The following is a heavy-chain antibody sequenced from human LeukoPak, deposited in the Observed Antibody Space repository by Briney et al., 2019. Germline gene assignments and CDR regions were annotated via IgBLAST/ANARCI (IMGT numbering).Heavy chain of an antibody. D-gene: IGHD3-9*01. CDR2: ISGSGGST. CDR3: AKVGQNYDILTYYFDY. J-gene: IGHJ4*02. Sequence: GSLRLSCTASGLSLNSYDMSWVRQAPGKGLEWVSGISGSGGSTYYADSVKGRFTISRDTSKNALYLQMNSLRVEDTAVYYCAKVGQNYDILTYYFDYWGQGTLVTVSS. V-gene: IGHV3-23*01. CDR1: GLSLNSYD.